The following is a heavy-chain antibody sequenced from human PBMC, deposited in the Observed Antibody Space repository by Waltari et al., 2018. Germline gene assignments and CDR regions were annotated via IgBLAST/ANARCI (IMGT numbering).Heavy chain of an antibody. CDR1: GGSISSGGYS. V-gene: IGHV4-31*03. CDR2: IYYSGST. D-gene: IGHD3-3*01. CDR3: ARGGDFWSGFNY. Sequence: QVQLQESGPGLVKPSQTRSPTCTVPGGSISSGGYSGSWIRQHPGKGLDWIGYIYYSGSTYYTPSLKSRVTISVDTSKNPFSLKLSSVTAAATAVYYCARGGDFWSGFNYWGQGTLVTVSS. J-gene: IGHJ4*02.